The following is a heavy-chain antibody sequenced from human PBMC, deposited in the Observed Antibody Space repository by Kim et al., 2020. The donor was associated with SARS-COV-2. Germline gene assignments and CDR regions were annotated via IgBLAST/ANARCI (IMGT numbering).Heavy chain of an antibody. V-gene: IGHV3-21*06. Sequence: GGSLRLSCAASGFTFRSYSINWVRQAPGKGLEWISYVSSDNGYIYYADSVKGRFTSSRDNAKNSVYLQMNSLRAEDTAVYYCTRDSSMVRLDYWCQGTM. CDR1: GFTFRSYS. J-gene: IGHJ4*02. CDR3: TRDSSMVRLDY. CDR2: VSSDNGYI. D-gene: IGHD3-10*01.